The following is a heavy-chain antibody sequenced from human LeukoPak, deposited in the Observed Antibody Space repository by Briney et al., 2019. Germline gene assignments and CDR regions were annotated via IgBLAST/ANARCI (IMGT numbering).Heavy chain of an antibody. Sequence: ASVKVSCKASGYTFTSYGINWVRQATGQGLEWMGWMNPNSGNTGYAQKFQGRVTMTRNTSISTAYMELSSLRSEDTAVYYCASYSSYYYYYGMDVWGQGTTVTVSS. CDR3: ASYSSYYYYYGMDV. V-gene: IGHV1-8*01. CDR2: MNPNSGNT. CDR1: GYTFTSYG. J-gene: IGHJ6*02. D-gene: IGHD2-15*01.